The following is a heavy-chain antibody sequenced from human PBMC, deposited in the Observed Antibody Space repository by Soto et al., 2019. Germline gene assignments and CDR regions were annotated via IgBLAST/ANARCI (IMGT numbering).Heavy chain of an antibody. CDR2: SKDKASNYAT. V-gene: IGHV3-73*02. D-gene: IGHD3-10*01. J-gene: IGHJ6*02. Sequence: EVQLVESGGGLVQPGGSLKLSCAASGFTFSGSAVHWVRQASGKGLEWVGRSKDKASNYATGYSASLQGRFTIPRDDSXNTAYLQMNSLKTEDTAVYYCAGGVWFGANYGVDVWGQGTTVTVSS. CDR1: GFTFSGSA. CDR3: AGGVWFGANYGVDV.